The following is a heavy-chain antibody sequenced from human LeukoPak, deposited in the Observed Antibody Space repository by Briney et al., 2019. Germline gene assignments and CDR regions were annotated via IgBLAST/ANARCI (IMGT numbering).Heavy chain of an antibody. Sequence: SPTLSLTFAISGDSVSINSAAWDWVRQSPSRGLEWLGRTYYRSKWYNDYAVSVKSPITINPHTPKNHLSLQLNSVTPEDTAVYYCARAISGRIAVAGDKQYYFDYWGQGTLVTVSS. CDR3: ARAISGRIAVAGDKQYYFDY. CDR1: GDSVSINSAA. CDR2: TYYRSKWYN. V-gene: IGHV6-1*01. D-gene: IGHD6-19*01. J-gene: IGHJ4*02.